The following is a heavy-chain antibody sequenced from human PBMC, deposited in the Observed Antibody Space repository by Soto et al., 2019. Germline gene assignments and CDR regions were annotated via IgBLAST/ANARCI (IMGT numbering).Heavy chain of an antibody. J-gene: IGHJ5*02. CDR2: INHSGST. CDR3: ARAVNWNHSWFDP. V-gene: IGHV4-34*01. CDR1: GGFFSGYY. D-gene: IGHD1-1*01. Sequence: PETQSLTSSVSGGFFSGYYWSWIRQHPGKGLEWIGEINHSGSTNYNPSLKSRVTISVDTSKNQFSLKLSSVTAADTAVYYCARAVNWNHSWFDPWGQGNLVTGSS.